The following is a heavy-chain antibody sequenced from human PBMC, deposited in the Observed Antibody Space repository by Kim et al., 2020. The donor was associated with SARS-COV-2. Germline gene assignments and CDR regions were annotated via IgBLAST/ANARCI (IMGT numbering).Heavy chain of an antibody. CDR3: ARRPRWYSSSPKAGYDMDV. Sequence: GESLKISCKGSGYSFTSYWISWVRQMPGKGLEWMGRIDPSDSYTNYSPSFQGHVTISADKSISTAYLQWSSLKASDTAMYYCARRPRWYSSSPKAGYDMDVWGQGTTVTVSS. CDR1: GYSFTSYW. V-gene: IGHV5-10-1*01. CDR2: IDPSDSYT. J-gene: IGHJ6*02. D-gene: IGHD6-6*01.